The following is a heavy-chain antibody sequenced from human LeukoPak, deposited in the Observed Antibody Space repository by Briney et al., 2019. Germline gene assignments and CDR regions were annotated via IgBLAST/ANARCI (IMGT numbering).Heavy chain of an antibody. D-gene: IGHD6-19*01. Sequence: SETLSLTCTVSGGSISSYYWSWIRQPPGKGLEWIGYIYYSGRTNYNPSLKSRVTISVDTSKNQFSLKLSSVTAADTAVYYCARAAGSTRPNWFDPWGQGTLVTVSS. J-gene: IGHJ5*02. V-gene: IGHV4-59*01. CDR3: ARAAGSTRPNWFDP. CDR1: GGSISSYY. CDR2: IYYSGRT.